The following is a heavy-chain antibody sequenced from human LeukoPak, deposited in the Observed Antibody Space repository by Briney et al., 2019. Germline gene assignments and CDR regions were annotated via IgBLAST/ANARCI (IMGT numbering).Heavy chain of an antibody. Sequence: PGGSLRLSCAASGFTFSSYSMNWVRQAPGKGLEWVSSISSSSSYIYYADSVKGRFPISRDNAKNSLYLQMNSLRAEDTAVYYCARVFGVVQQGDGMDVWGQGTTVTVSS. CDR1: GFTFSSYS. CDR2: ISSSSSYI. D-gene: IGHD3-3*01. J-gene: IGHJ6*02. CDR3: ARVFGVVQQGDGMDV. V-gene: IGHV3-21*01.